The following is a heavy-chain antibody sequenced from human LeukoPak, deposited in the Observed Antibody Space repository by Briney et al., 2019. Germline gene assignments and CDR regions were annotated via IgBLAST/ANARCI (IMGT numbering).Heavy chain of an antibody. V-gene: IGHV3-53*01. Sequence: PGGSLRLSCAASGFTVSSNYMSWVRQAPGKGLEWVSVIYSGGSTYYADPVKGRFTISRDNSKNTLYLQMNSLRAEDTAVYYCARDRYYDSSGYYNKTYYYYYMDVWGKGTTVTVSS. J-gene: IGHJ6*03. CDR3: ARDRYYDSSGYYNKTYYYYYMDV. D-gene: IGHD3-22*01. CDR2: IYSGGST. CDR1: GFTVSSNY.